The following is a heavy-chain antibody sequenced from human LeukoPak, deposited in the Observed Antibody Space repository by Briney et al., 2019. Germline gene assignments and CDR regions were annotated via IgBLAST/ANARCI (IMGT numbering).Heavy chain of an antibody. CDR1: GFTYSSYG. CDR2: ISGSGGGT. J-gene: IGHJ6*02. V-gene: IGHV3-23*01. D-gene: IGHD1-26*01. Sequence: GGSLRLSCAASGFTYSSYGMSWVRQAPGKGLEWVSTISGSGGGTYYADSVKGRFTISRDNSKNTLYLQMNSLRAEDTAVYYCAKVIIVGTGMDVWGQGTTVTVSS. CDR3: AKVIIVGTGMDV.